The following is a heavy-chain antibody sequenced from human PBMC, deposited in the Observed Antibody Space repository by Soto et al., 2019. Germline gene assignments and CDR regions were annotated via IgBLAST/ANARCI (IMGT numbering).Heavy chain of an antibody. V-gene: IGHV1-69*08. J-gene: IGHJ5*02. D-gene: IGHD3-22*01. CDR1: GGTFSTYT. Sequence: QVQLVQSGAEVKKPGSSVKVSCKASGGTFSTYTITWVRQAPGQGLEWMGRIIPIIGIINYAQKFQGRVTITADKFTGTAYMELTRLRSYDTAVYYCAGDPHSHYHDSHASSHPWGQGTLVTVSS. CDR3: AGDPHSHYHDSHASSHP. CDR2: IIPIIGII.